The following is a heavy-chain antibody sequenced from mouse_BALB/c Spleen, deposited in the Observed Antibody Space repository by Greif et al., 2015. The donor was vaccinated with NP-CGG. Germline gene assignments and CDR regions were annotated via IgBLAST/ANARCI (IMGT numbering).Heavy chain of an antibody. D-gene: IGHD2-4*01. CDR1: GYTFTDYW. J-gene: IGHJ3*01. Sequence: QVQLQQSGAELVMPGASVKMSCKASGYTFTDYWMHWVKQRPGQGLEWIGAIDTSDSYTSYNQKFKGKATLTVDESSSTAYMQLSSLTSEDSAVYYCASATMITTKAWFAYWGQGTLVTVSA. CDR2: IDTSDSYT. V-gene: IGHV1-69*01. CDR3: ASATMITTKAWFAY.